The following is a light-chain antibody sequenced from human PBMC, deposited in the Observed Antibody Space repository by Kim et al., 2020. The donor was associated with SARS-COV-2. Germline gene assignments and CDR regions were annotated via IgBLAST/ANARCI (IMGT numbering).Light chain of an antibody. J-gene: IGLJ3*02. V-gene: IGLV8-61*01. CDR2: NTN. CDR3: VMYISSGIWV. CDR1: SSSCTSSAY. Sequence: TVTLTCGLRSSSCTSSAYPNSSQQTPGQAPRTLIYNTNTRSSGVPDRFSCPFLGNNAALTITEAQADDEGHYYCVMYISSGIWVFGGGTQLTVL.